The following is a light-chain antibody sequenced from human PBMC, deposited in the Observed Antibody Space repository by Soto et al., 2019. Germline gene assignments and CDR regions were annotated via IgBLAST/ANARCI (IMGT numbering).Light chain of an antibody. CDR3: HQRQYWPPIT. J-gene: IGKJ5*01. CDR2: AVS. CDR1: QSVSSSY. V-gene: IGKV3D-20*02. Sequence: EIVLTQSPGTLSLSPWERATLSCTASQSVSSSYLAWYQQIPGQAPRLLIYAVSSRATGIPDRFSGSGSGTDFTLTISRLEPEDFAVYYCHQRQYWPPITFGQGTRLEI.